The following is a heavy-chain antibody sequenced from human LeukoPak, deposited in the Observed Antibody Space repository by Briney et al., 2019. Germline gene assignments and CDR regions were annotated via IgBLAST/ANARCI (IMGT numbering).Heavy chain of an antibody. CDR1: GYTLTELS. CDR3: ATSSGTYYDFWSGYYTY. D-gene: IGHD3-3*01. J-gene: IGHJ4*02. V-gene: IGHV1-24*01. CDR2: FDPDDGET. Sequence: ASVKVSCKVSGYTLTELSMHWVRQAPGKGLEWMGGFDPDDGETIYAQKFQGRVTMTEDTSTDTAYMELSSLRSEDTAVYYCATSSGTYYDFWSGYYTYWGQGTLVTVSS.